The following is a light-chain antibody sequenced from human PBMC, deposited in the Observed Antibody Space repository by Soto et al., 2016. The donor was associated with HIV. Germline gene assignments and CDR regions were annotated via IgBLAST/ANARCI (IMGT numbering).Light chain of an antibody. V-gene: IGKV1D-13*01. CDR2: DAS. Sequence: AIQLTQSPSSLSVSVGDRVTITCRASRDIGSALAWYQQRPGKGPRLLIYDASSLESGVPSRFRGGGSGKDFSLIISSLQPEDFATYHCQQFNNYPSLSFGGGTKVELK. CDR1: RDIGSA. CDR3: QQFNNYPSLS. J-gene: IGKJ4*01.